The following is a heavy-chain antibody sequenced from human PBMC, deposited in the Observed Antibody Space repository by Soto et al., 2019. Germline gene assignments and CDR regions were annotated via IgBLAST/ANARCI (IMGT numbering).Heavy chain of an antibody. CDR3: ARDLGYIYGTRYYYGMDV. Sequence: QVQLVQSGAEVKKPGSSVKVSCKAYGGTFSSYAISWVRQAPGQGLEWMGGIIPIFGTANYAQKFQGRVTITADESTSTAYMELSSLRSEDTAVYYCARDLGYIYGTRYYYGMDVWGQGTTVTVS. D-gene: IGHD5-18*01. CDR1: GGTFSSYA. J-gene: IGHJ6*02. V-gene: IGHV1-69*01. CDR2: IIPIFGTA.